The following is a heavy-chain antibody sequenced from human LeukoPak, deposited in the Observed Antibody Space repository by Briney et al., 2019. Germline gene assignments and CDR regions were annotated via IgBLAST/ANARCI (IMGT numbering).Heavy chain of an antibody. D-gene: IGHD5-18*01. CDR1: GGSISSGGYY. CDR2: IYYSGST. Sequence: PSETLSLTCTVSGGSISSGGYYWSWIRQHPGKGLEWIGYIYYSGSTYYNPSLKSRVTISVDTSKNQFSLKLSSVTAADTAVYYSARDRGYSYGQRYNWFDPWGQGTLVTVSS. CDR3: ARDRGYSYGQRYNWFDP. J-gene: IGHJ5*02. V-gene: IGHV4-31*03.